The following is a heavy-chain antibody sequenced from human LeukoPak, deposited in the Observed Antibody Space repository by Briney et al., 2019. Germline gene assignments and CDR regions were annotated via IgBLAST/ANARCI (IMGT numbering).Heavy chain of an antibody. Sequence: GGSLRLSCAASGLTFSNAWMSWVRQAPGKGLEWVGRIKSKTDGATTDYGAPVEGRFIISREDSKNTLYLQMNGLKIEDTAVYYCITDPGEWEPIWGQGTMVTVSS. CDR1: GLTFSNAW. V-gene: IGHV3-15*01. D-gene: IGHD1-26*01. CDR3: ITDPGEWEPI. CDR2: IKSKTDGATT. J-gene: IGHJ3*02.